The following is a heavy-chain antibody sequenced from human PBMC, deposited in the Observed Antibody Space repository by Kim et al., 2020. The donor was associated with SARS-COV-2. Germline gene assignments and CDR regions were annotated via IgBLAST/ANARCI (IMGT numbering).Heavy chain of an antibody. CDR3: AKGVRGVIITSHFDY. J-gene: IGHJ4*01. D-gene: IGHD3-10*01. V-gene: IGHV3-30*18. CDR1: GFTFSSYG. CDR2: ISYDGSNK. Sequence: GGSLRLSCAASGFTFSSYGMHWVRQAPGKGLEWVAVISYDGSNKYYADSVKGRFTISRDNSKNTLYLQMNSLRADDTAVYYCAKGVRGVIITSHFDYWG.